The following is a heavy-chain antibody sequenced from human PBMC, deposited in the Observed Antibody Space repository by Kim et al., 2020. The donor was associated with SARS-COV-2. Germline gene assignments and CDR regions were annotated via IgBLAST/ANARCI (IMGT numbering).Heavy chain of an antibody. CDR3: ARDPQYSVDY. Sequence: SQTLSLTCVISGDNVSGDSVAWNWIRQSPSRGLEWLGRTYYRSKWYNDYAVSVKGRITISPDTSKNQFSLQVNSVTPEDTAVYYCARDPQYSVDYWGQGTLVTVSS. D-gene: IGHD4-4*01. V-gene: IGHV6-1*01. CDR1: GDNVSGDSVA. CDR2: TYYRSKWYN. J-gene: IGHJ4*02.